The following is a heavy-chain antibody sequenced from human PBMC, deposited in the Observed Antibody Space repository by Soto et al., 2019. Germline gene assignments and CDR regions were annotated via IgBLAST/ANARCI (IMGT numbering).Heavy chain of an antibody. CDR2: VIPMFGTA. CDR1: GGTFNNYH. V-gene: IGHV1-69*01. D-gene: IGHD1-26*01. Sequence: QVQLVQSGAEVKKPGSSVKISYKASGGTFNNYHITWVRQAPGQGLEWMGGVIPMFGTATYTQKLHGRLTITADLSTSTSYMDLSSLRSEDTATYFCGRGGLRWEEGTTYSYHVDVWGQGTTVTVSS. J-gene: IGHJ6*02. CDR3: GRGGLRWEEGTTYSYHVDV.